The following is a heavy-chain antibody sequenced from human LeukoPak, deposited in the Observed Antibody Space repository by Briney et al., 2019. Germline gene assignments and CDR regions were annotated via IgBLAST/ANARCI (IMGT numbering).Heavy chain of an antibody. D-gene: IGHD1-26*01. J-gene: IGHJ4*02. V-gene: IGHV3-30*18. CDR3: AKDSEGLVDY. CDR2: ISYDGSNK. CDR1: GFTFSSYG. Sequence: GRSLRLSCAASGFTFSSYGMHWVRQAPGKGLEWVAVISYDGSNKYYADSVKGRFTISRDNSKNTLYLQMNSLRAEDTAVYYCAKDSEGLVDYWGQGTLVTVSS.